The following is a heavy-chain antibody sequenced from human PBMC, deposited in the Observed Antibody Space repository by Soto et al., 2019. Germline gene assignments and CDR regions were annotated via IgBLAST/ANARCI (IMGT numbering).Heavy chain of an antibody. CDR3: ARRGAVNCSSTSCYSSYYYYGIDV. J-gene: IGHJ6*02. V-gene: IGHV1-69*13. D-gene: IGHD2-2*01. Sequence: GASLKVPCKASGGTFRSYANSWVRKAPGQGLVLMGGIIPIFRPANYAQKFQGRVTTPADESPSTAYMELSSLRSEATAVYYCARRGAVNCSSTSCYSSYYYYGIDVWGQGTPVTVAS. CDR1: GGTFRSYA. CDR2: IIPIFRPA.